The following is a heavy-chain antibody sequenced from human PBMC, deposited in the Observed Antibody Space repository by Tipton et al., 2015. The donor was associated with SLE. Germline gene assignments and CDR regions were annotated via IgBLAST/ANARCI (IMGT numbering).Heavy chain of an antibody. D-gene: IGHD2-15*01. Sequence: GLVKPSETLSLTCTVSGGSVNSGTYYWSWISQHPGKGLEWIGNIYYSGSTNYNPSLKSRVTISIETSENQFSLKLSSVTAADTAVYYCARDSLALAGQVDSWGQGTLVIVSS. CDR1: GGSVNSGTYY. J-gene: IGHJ4*02. V-gene: IGHV4-31*03. CDR3: ARDSLALAGQVDS. CDR2: IYYSGST.